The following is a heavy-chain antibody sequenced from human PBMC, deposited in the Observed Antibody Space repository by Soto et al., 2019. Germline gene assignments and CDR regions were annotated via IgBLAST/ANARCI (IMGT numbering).Heavy chain of an antibody. J-gene: IGHJ4*02. Sequence: QVQLVESGGGVVQPGRSLRLSCAASGFTFSTYGMHWVRQAPGKGLEWVAVISRDGNEKHYADSVKGRLTISRDNSKDTLYLQMNSLRPEDTAVYYCAKEGAFTGLTYGDYWGQGTLVPVSS. CDR1: GFTFSTYG. V-gene: IGHV3-30*18. CDR3: AKEGAFTGLTYGDY. D-gene: IGHD3-9*01. CDR2: ISRDGNEK.